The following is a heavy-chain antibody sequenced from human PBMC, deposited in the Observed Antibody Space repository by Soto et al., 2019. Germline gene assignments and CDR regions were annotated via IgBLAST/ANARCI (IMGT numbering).Heavy chain of an antibody. CDR2: IYPGDSDT. Sequence: RGESLKISCRGSGYSFTSYWIGWVRQMPGKGLEWMGIIYPGDSDTRYSPSFQGQVTISADKSISTAYLQWSSLKASDTAMYYCARLDPDYYDSSGYAFAIWGKGTMVTV. CDR3: ARLDPDYYDSSGYAFAI. D-gene: IGHD3-22*01. CDR1: GYSFTSYW. J-gene: IGHJ3*02. V-gene: IGHV5-51*01.